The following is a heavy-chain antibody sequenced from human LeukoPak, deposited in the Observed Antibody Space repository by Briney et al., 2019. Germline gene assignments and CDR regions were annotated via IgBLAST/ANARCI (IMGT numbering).Heavy chain of an antibody. V-gene: IGHV3-49*03. CDR2: IRSKAYGRTT. CDR3: TRESSSVPAAILASESSWFDP. CDR1: GFTFSDYA. J-gene: IGHJ5*02. D-gene: IGHD2-2*01. Sequence: GGSLRLSCTASGFTFSDYAMSWFRQAPGKGLEWVGFIRSKAYGRTTEYAASVKGRFTISRDDSKSIAYLQMNSLKTEDTAVYYCTRESSSVPAAILASESSWFDPWGQGTLVTVSS.